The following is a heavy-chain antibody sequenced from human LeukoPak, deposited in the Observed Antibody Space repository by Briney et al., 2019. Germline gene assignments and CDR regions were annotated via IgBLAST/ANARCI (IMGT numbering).Heavy chain of an antibody. CDR1: GYTFTGYY. D-gene: IGHD2-2*01. CDR3: ARVGSSSTSYNYYYGMDV. CDR2: INPNSGGT. J-gene: IGHJ6*02. V-gene: IGHV1-2*04. Sequence: GASVKVSCKASGYTFTGYYMHWVRQAPGQGLEWMGWINPNSGGTNYAQKFQGWVTMTRDTSISTAYMELSRLRSDDTAVYYCARVGSSSTSYNYYYGMDVWGQGTTVTVS.